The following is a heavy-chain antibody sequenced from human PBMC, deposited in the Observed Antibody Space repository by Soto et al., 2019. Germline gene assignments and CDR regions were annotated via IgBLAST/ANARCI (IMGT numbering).Heavy chain of an antibody. V-gene: IGHV4-4*02. CDR2: IYHTEST. CDR1: GDSISSSFC. CDR3: ARYDFGTFDY. Sequence: SETLSLTCAVSGDSISSSFCWSWVRQPPGKGLEWIGEIYHTESTVYNPSLKSRVTISVDKSKNQFSLNLDSVTAADTAVYYCARYDFGTFDYWGRGILVTVSS. J-gene: IGHJ4*02. D-gene: IGHD4-17*01.